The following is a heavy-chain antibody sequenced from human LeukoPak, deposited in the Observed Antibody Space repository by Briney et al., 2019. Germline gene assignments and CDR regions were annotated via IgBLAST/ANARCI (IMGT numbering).Heavy chain of an antibody. CDR2: ISSSSSYI. D-gene: IGHD6-19*01. J-gene: IGHJ4*02. CDR1: GFTFSSYS. CDR3: ARITGYSSGWHRPFDY. V-gene: IGHV3-21*04. Sequence: GGSLRLSCAASGFTFSSYSMNWVRQAPGKGLEWVSSISSSSSYIYYADSVKGRFTISRHNSKNTLYLQMNSLRAEDTAVYYCARITGYSSGWHRPFDYWGQGTLVTVSS.